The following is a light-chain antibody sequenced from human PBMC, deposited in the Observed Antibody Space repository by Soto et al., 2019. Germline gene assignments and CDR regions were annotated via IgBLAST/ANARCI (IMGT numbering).Light chain of an antibody. CDR1: SSNIGSHT. J-gene: IGLJ2*01. CDR3: AAWDDSLNGVV. V-gene: IGLV1-44*01. Sequence: QSVLTQPPSASGTPGQRGTISFSGSSSNIGSHTVNWYQQLPGTAPRLLIYNTYYRPSGVPDRFSGSKSGTSASLAISGLQSEDEADYYCAAWDDSLNGVVFGGGTKLPVL. CDR2: NTY.